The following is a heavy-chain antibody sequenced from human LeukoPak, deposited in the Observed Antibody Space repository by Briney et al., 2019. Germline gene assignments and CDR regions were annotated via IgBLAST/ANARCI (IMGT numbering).Heavy chain of an antibody. V-gene: IGHV3-23*01. J-gene: IGHJ4*02. CDR2: ISGSGGST. D-gene: IGHD6-19*01. CDR3: AKLSGWYGLDY. CDR1: GFTFSIYA. Sequence: GGSLRLSCAASGFTFSIYAMSWVRQAPGKGVEWVSAISGSGGSTYYADSVKGRFTISRDNSKNTLYLQMNSLRAEDTAVYYCAKLSGWYGLDYWGQGTLVTVSS.